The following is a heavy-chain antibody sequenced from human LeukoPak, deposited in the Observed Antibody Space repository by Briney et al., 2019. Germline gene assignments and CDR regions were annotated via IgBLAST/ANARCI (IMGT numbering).Heavy chain of an antibody. Sequence: GESLRLSCAAAGFTFSDYYMSWIRQAPGKGLEWVSYISSSGSTIYYADSVKGRFTISRDNAKNSLYLQMNSLRAEDTAVYYCARDSTYSSSSVGYWGQGTLVTVSS. CDR2: ISSSGSTI. CDR3: ARDSTYSSSSVGY. CDR1: GFTFSDYY. D-gene: IGHD6-6*01. J-gene: IGHJ4*02. V-gene: IGHV3-11*01.